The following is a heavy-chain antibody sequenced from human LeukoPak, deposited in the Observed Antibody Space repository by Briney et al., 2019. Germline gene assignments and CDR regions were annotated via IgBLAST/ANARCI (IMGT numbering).Heavy chain of an antibody. D-gene: IGHD3-9*01. CDR1: GGSINGFL. Sequence: PSETLSLTCSVFGGSINGFLWNWIRQPPGKALEWIGYIDDSGNTKYNPALKSRVTISLDTSRIQFSLNLNSVTAADTALYYCARVGYDVLTGYTPLDYWGQGTLVTVSS. V-gene: IGHV4-59*01. J-gene: IGHJ4*02. CDR2: IDDSGNT. CDR3: ARVGYDVLTGYTPLDY.